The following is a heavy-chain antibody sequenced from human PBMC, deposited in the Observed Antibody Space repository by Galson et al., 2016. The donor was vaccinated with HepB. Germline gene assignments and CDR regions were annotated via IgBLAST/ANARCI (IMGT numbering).Heavy chain of an antibody. CDR1: GGTFSSSA. Sequence: SVKVSCKASGGTFSSSAINWVRQAPGQGLEWMGGIIPIFGKTNYAQKFQGRLTITADEPTSTAYMELSSLRSEDTAVYYCARGDITIFGVVINYYGMDVWGQGTPVTVSS. CDR3: ARGDITIFGVVINYYGMDV. CDR2: IIPIFGKT. V-gene: IGHV1-69*13. D-gene: IGHD3-3*01. J-gene: IGHJ6*02.